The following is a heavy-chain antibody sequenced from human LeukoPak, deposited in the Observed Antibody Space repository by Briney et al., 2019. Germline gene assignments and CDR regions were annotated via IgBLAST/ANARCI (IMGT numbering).Heavy chain of an antibody. CDR2: MNPNSGNT. V-gene: IGHV1-8*01. J-gene: IGHJ4*02. Sequence: GASVKVSCKASGYTFTSYDINWVRQATGQGLEWMGWMNPNSGNTGYAQKFQGRVTITADESTSTAYMELSSLRSEDTAVYYCARVGTGYSGYDSVYWGQGTLVTVSS. D-gene: IGHD5-12*01. CDR1: GYTFTSYD. CDR3: ARVGTGYSGYDSVY.